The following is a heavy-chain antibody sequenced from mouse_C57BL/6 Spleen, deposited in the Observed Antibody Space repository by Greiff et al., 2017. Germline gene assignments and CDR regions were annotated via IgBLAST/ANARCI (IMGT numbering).Heavy chain of an antibody. CDR1: GYSITSGYY. J-gene: IGHJ2*01. Sequence: ESGPGLVKPSQSLSLTCSVTGYSITSGYYWNWIRQFPGNKLEWMGYISYDGSNNYNPSLKNRISITRDTSKNQFFLKLNSVTTEDTATYYCARGDYYFDYWGHGTTLTVSS. V-gene: IGHV3-6*01. CDR2: ISYDGSN. D-gene: IGHD3-3*01. CDR3: ARGDYYFDY.